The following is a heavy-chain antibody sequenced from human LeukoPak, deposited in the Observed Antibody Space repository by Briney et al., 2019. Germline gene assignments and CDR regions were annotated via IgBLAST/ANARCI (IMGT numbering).Heavy chain of an antibody. Sequence: GASVKVSCKASGGTFSSYAISWVRQAPGQGLEWMGRIIPIFGTANYAQKFQGRVTITTDESTSTAYMELSSLRSEDTAVYYCXXEPXGXMXXXXXXXXGXGTL. CDR1: GGTFSSYA. CDR3: XXEPXGXMXXXXXXX. V-gene: IGHV1-69*05. CDR2: IIPIFGTA. J-gene: IGHJ4*02. D-gene: IGHD3-16*01.